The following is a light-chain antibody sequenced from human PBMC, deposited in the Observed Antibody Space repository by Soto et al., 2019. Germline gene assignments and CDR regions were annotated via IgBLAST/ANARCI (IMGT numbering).Light chain of an antibody. V-gene: IGLV1-40*01. Sequence: QSVLTQPPSVSGAPGQRVTISCTGSSANIGAAYNVDWYQQLPGTAPKLLIYGNNNRPSGVPARFSGSKSGTSASLAIAGLQADYYCAAWDDSLSVYVFGTGTKVTVL. J-gene: IGLJ1*01. CDR3: DSLSVYV. CDR2: GNN. CDR1: SANIGAAYN.